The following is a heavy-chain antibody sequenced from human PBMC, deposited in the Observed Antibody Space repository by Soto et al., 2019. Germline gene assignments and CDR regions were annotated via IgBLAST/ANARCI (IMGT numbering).Heavy chain of an antibody. CDR1: GLTFSSYA. V-gene: IGHV3-30-3*01. J-gene: IGHJ6*02. Sequence: GGSLRLSCAASGLTFSSYAMHWVRQAPGKGLEWVAVISYDGSNKYYADSVKGRFTISRDNSKITLYLQMNSLRAEDTAVYYCARDKGSSSWNYYYYGMDVWGQGTTVTVSS. CDR3: ARDKGSSSWNYYYYGMDV. CDR2: ISYDGSNK. D-gene: IGHD6-13*01.